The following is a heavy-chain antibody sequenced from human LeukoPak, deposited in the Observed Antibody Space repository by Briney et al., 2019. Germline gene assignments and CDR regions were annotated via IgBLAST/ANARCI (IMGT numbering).Heavy chain of an antibody. CDR3: ARAYYDYVWGSYRYTEQFWYFDY. J-gene: IGHJ4*02. V-gene: IGHV1-2*02. D-gene: IGHD3-16*02. CDR2: INPNSGGT. Sequence: ASVKDSCKASGYTFTGYYMHWVRQAPGQRLEWMGWINPNSGGTNYAQKFQGRVTMTRDTSISTAYMELSRLRSDDTAVYYCARAYYDYVWGSYRYTEQFWYFDYWGQGTLVTVSS. CDR1: GYTFTGYY.